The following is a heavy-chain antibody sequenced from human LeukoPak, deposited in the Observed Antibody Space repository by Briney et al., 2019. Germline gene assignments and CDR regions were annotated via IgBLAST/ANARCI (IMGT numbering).Heavy chain of an antibody. D-gene: IGHD5-24*01. CDR1: GYTFTGYY. V-gene: IGHV1-2*02. CDR3: ARDQGMATIPNDY. CDR2: INPNSGGT. J-gene: IGHJ4*02. Sequence: ASVKVSCKASGYTFTGYYMHWVRQAPGQGLEWMGWINPNSGGTNYAQKFQGRVTMTRDTSTSTVYMELSSLRSEDTAVYYCARDQGMATIPNDYWGKGTLVTVST.